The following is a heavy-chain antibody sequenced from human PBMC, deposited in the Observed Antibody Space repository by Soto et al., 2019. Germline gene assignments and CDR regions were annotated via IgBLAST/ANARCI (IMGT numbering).Heavy chain of an antibody. Sequence: ASVKVSCKASGGTFSSYDISWVRQAPGQGLEWMGGIIPIFGTANYAQKFQGRVTITADKSTSTAYMELSSLRSEDTAVYYCAFNTSTQDYYYGMDVWGQGTTVTVS. V-gene: IGHV1-69*06. J-gene: IGHJ6*02. CDR1: GGTFSSYD. CDR2: IIPIFGTA. D-gene: IGHD2-2*02. CDR3: AFNTSTQDYYYGMDV.